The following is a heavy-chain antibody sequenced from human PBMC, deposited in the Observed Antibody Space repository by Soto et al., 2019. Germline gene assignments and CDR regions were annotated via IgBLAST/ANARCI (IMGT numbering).Heavy chain of an antibody. J-gene: IGHJ6*02. CDR2: VSAGGDMT. CDR3: ARGDRGGSGSTASYYYSGVDV. CDR1: GFTFSSYA. D-gene: IGHD3-10*01. V-gene: IGHV3-23*01. Sequence: DVQLLESGGHLVQPGGSLRLSCAASGFTFSSYAMSWVRQAPGKGLEWVSSVSAGGDMTYYSDSVKGRFTISRDNSNNALFLQMNSLRIEDTALYYCARGDRGGSGSTASYYYSGVDVWGQGTTVTVS.